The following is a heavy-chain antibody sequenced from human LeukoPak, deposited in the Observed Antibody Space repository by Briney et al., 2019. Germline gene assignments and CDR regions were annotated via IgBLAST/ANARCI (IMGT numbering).Heavy chain of an antibody. J-gene: IGHJ4*02. CDR3: AKDRYPGEYYYDSSGPFDY. Sequence: GASVKVSCKASGGTFSSYAISWVRQAPGQGLEWMGRIIPILGITNYAQKFQGRVTITADKSTSTAYMELSSLRSEDTAVYYCAKDRYPGEYYYDSSGPFDYWGQGTLVTVSS. CDR1: GGTFSSYA. V-gene: IGHV1-69*04. CDR2: IIPILGIT. D-gene: IGHD3-22*01.